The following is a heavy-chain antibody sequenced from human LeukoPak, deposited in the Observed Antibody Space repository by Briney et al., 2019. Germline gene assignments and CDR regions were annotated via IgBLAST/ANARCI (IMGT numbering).Heavy chain of an antibody. CDR2: ITSSSNTI. J-gene: IGHJ6*03. V-gene: IGHV3-48*01. CDR1: GFTFNSYS. CDR3: ARVSITSYYYYMDV. Sequence: GGSLRLSCAASGFTFNSYSMCWVRQAPGKGLEWLSYITSSSNTIYYTDSVKGRFTISRDNAQNSLYLQMNSLRAEDTAVYYCARVSITSYYYYMDVWGKGTTVTVSS. D-gene: IGHD3-16*01.